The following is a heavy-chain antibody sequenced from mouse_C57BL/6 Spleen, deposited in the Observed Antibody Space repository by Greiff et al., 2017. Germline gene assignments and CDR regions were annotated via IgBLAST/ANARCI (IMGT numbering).Heavy chain of an antibody. Sequence: EAGGGLVQPKGSLKLSCAASGFSFNTYAMNWVRQAPGKGLEWVARIRSKSNNYATYYADSVKDRFTISRDDSESMLYLQMNNLKTEDTAMYYCVRHADRNAMDYWGQGTSVTVSS. CDR2: IRSKSNNYAT. CDR3: VRHADRNAMDY. J-gene: IGHJ4*01. V-gene: IGHV10-1*01. D-gene: IGHD3-2*01. CDR1: GFSFNTYA.